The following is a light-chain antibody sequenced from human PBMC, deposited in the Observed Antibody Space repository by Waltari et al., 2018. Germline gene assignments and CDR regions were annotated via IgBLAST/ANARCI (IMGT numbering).Light chain of an antibody. V-gene: IGKV1-8*01. CDR1: QGISTY. CDR2: AAS. CDR3: QQYYSYPPT. Sequence: AIRITQSPSSLSSSTGDRVTITCRASQGISTYLAWYQQQPGKAPRLLIYAASTSQSGVPSRFSGSGSGTDFTLTISCLQSEDFATYYCQQYYSYPPTFGGGTKVEIK. J-gene: IGKJ4*01.